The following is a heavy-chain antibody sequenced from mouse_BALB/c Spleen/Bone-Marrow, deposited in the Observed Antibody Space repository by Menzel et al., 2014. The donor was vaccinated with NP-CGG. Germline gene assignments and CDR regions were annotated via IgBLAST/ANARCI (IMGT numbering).Heavy chain of an antibody. Sequence: QVTLKESGAELARPGASVKMSCQASGYTFTRYTMHWEKQRPGQGLEWIGYINPSSAYTNYNQKFKDKATLTADKSSSTAYMQLSSLTSEDSAVYYCTIRYYAMDYWGQGTSVTVSS. CDR3: TIRYYAMDY. V-gene: IGHV1-4*01. D-gene: IGHD1-1*01. CDR1: GYTFTRYT. J-gene: IGHJ4*01. CDR2: INPSSAYT.